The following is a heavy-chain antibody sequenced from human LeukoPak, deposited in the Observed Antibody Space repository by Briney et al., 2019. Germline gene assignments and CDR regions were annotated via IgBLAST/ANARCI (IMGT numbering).Heavy chain of an antibody. CDR3: AKGSDSSGYYRPFDY. D-gene: IGHD3-22*01. V-gene: IGHV3-23*01. J-gene: IGHJ4*02. Sequence: GSGGSTYYADSVKGRFTISRDNSKNTLHLQMNSLRAEDTAVYYCAKGSDSSGYYRPFDYWGQGTLVTVSS. CDR2: GSGGST.